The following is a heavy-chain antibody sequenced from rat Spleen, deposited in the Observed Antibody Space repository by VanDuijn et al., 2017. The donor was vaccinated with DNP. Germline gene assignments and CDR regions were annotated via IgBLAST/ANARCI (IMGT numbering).Heavy chain of an antibody. CDR1: GFTFSDYD. CDR2: ISSTGVVT. V-gene: IGHV5S13*01. CDR3: TKHWYGSFDY. D-gene: IGHD1-11*01. Sequence: EVQLVESGGGLVQPGRSLKLSCAASGFTFSDYDMAWVRQAPTKGLEWVAAISSTGVVTYYRDSVRGRFTVSRDNRENILYLQMDSLRSEDTATYYCTKHWYGSFDYWGQGVMVTISP. J-gene: IGHJ2*01.